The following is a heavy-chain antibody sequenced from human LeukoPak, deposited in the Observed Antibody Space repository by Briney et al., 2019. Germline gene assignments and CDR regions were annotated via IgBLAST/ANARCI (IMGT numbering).Heavy chain of an antibody. CDR1: GGSISSSSHY. CDR3: ARHLGGGIYFDY. V-gene: IGHV4-61*05. Sequence: SETLSLTCTVSGGSISSSSHYWGWIRQPPGKGLEWIGFIYYSGTTNYNPSLKSRVTISVDTSKNQFSLNLSSVTAADTAVYYCARHLGGGIYFDYWGQGTLVTVSS. CDR2: IYYSGTT. D-gene: IGHD3-16*01. J-gene: IGHJ4*02.